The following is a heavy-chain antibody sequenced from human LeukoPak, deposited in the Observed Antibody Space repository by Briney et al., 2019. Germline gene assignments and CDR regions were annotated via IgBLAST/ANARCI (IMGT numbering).Heavy chain of an antibody. Sequence: SQTLSLTCAISGDSVSRNSAAWNWIRQSPSRGLEWLGRTYYRSKWYNDYAVSVKSRITINPDTSKNQFSLQLSSVTAADTAVYYCARDRSSGWYVVDYWGQGTLVTVSS. CDR1: GDSVSRNSAA. CDR3: ARDRSSGWYVVDY. J-gene: IGHJ4*02. V-gene: IGHV6-1*01. D-gene: IGHD6-19*01. CDR2: TYYRSKWYN.